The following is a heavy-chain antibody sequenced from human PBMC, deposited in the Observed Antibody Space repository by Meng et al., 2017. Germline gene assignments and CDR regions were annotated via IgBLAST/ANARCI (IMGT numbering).Heavy chain of an antibody. D-gene: IGHD3-22*01. V-gene: IGHV4-34*01. CDR2: INHSGST. J-gene: IGHJ4*02. CDR1: GASCSGYY. Sequence: RQQPGGGGVLPPAEHSPRTAVSGGASCSGYYWSWIRQPPGKGLEWIGEINHSGSTNYNPSLKSRVTISVDTSKNQFSLKLSSVTAADMAVYYCARASPYDRGGYFDYWGQGTLVTVSS. CDR3: ARASPYDRGGYFDY.